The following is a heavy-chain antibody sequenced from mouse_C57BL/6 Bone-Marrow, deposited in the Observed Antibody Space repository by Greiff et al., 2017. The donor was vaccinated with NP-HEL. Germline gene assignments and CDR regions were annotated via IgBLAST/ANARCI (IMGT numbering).Heavy chain of an antibody. CDR2: IDPSDSYT. CDR3: ARPGSSAGDYFDY. V-gene: IGHV1-59*01. D-gene: IGHD1-1*01. Sequence: QVQLQQPGAELVRPGTSVKLSCKASGYTFTSYWMHWVKQRPGQGLEWIGVIDPSDSYTNYNQKFKGKATLTVDTSSSTAYMQLSSLTSEDSAVYYCARPGSSAGDYFDYWGQGTTLTVSS. J-gene: IGHJ2*01. CDR1: GYTFTSYW.